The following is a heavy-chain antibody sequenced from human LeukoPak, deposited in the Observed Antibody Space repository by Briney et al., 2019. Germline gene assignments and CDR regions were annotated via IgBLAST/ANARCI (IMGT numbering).Heavy chain of an antibody. Sequence: GGSLRLSCAASGFTFSSYAMHWVRQAPGKGLEWVAVISYDGSNKYYADSVKGRFTISRDNSKNTLYLQMNSLRAEDTAVYYCAKARDITIFGVDPYYFDYWGQGTLVTVSS. D-gene: IGHD3-3*01. CDR1: GFTFSSYA. CDR3: AKARDITIFGVDPYYFDY. CDR2: ISYDGSNK. J-gene: IGHJ4*02. V-gene: IGHV3-30-3*01.